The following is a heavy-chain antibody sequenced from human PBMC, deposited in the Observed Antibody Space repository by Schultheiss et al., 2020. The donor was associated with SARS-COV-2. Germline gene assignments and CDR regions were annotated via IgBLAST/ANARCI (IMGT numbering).Heavy chain of an antibody. J-gene: IGHJ4*02. CDR3: AHRVVGNAFDY. V-gene: IGHV2-5*01. CDR2: IYWNDDK. CDR1: GFSLSTSGVG. Sequence: SGPTLVKPTQTLTLTCTFSGFSLSTSGVGVGWIRQPPGKALEWLALIYWNDDKRFSASLKSRLTIAKDTAKNQVVLTMTNMDPVDTATYYCAHRVVGNAFDYWGQGTLVTVSS. D-gene: IGHD6-6*01.